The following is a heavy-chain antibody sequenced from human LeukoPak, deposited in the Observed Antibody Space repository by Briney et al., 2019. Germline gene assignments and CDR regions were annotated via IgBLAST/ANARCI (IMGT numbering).Heavy chain of an antibody. D-gene: IGHD6-19*01. CDR1: GGSISSGSYY. Sequence: SETLSLTCTVSGGSISSGSYYWSWIRQPAGKRLEWIGRIYTSGSINYNPSLKSRVTISVDTSKNQFSLKLSSVTAADTAAYYCARGEAVAGTESAFDIWGQGTMVTVSS. J-gene: IGHJ3*02. CDR2: IYTSGSI. CDR3: ARGEAVAGTESAFDI. V-gene: IGHV4-61*02.